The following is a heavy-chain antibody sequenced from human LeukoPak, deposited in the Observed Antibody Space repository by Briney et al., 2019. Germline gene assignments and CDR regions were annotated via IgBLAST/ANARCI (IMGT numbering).Heavy chain of an antibody. J-gene: IGHJ6*02. CDR3: ARGASDIVVVPAAMRYYGMDV. V-gene: IGHV1-2*04. D-gene: IGHD2-2*01. CDR1: GYTFTGYY. Sequence: ASVKVSCKASGYTFTGYYMHWVRQAPGQGLEWMGWINPNSGGTNYAQKFQGWVTMTRDTSISTAYMELSRLRSDDTAVYYCARGASDIVVVPAAMRYYGMDVWGQGTTVTVSS. CDR2: INPNSGGT.